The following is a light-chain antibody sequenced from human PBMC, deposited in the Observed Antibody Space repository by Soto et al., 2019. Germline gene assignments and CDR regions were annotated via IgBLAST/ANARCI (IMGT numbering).Light chain of an antibody. CDR2: GNS. V-gene: IGLV1-40*01. Sequence: QSVLTHPPSVSGAHVQRVTIFCTGSSSNIGAGYDVHWYQQLPGTAPKLLIYGNSNRPSGVPDRFSGSKSGTSASLAITGLQAEDEADYYCQSYDSSLSGSYVFGTGTKVTVL. J-gene: IGLJ1*01. CDR3: QSYDSSLSGSYV. CDR1: SSNIGAGYD.